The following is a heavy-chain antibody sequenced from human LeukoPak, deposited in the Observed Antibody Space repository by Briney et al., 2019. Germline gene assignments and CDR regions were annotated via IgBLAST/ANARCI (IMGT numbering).Heavy chain of an antibody. V-gene: IGHV3-48*02. CDR3: ARDSGNSFDY. Sequence: GGSLRPSCAASGFTFSSYSMNWVRQAPGKGLEWVSYISDSDSTIYYADSVKGRFTITRDNARKSLYLQMNSLRDEDTAVYYCARDSGNSFDYWGQGTLVTVSS. J-gene: IGHJ4*02. CDR2: ISDSDSTI. CDR1: GFTFSSYS.